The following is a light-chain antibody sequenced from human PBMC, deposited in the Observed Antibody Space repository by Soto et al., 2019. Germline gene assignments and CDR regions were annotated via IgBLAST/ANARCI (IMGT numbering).Light chain of an antibody. CDR3: AAWDDSLNGPV. CDR1: SSNIGSNS. V-gene: IGLV1-44*01. J-gene: IGLJ3*02. Sequence: QSVLTQPPSASGTPGQRVTISCSGSSSNIGSNSVNWYQQLPGPAPKLLIYSNNQRPSGVPDRFSGSKSGTSASLAISGLKSEVEADYYCAAWDDSLNGPVFGGGTKLTVL. CDR2: SNN.